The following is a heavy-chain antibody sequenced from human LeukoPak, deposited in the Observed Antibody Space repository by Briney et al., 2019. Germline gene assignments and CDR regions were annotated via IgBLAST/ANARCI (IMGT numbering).Heavy chain of an antibody. CDR1: GFTFKNYV. V-gene: IGHV3-23*01. CDR2: IYGSGVSI. J-gene: IGHJ4*02. Sequence: PGGSLRLSCVASGFTFKNYVMNWVRQAPGKGLEWLATIYGSGVSISYADSVKGRFTISRDNSNNPLYLQMNSLRAEDTAMYYCAKDLGWELPAEAYWGQGILVTVSS. CDR3: AKDLGWELPAEAY. D-gene: IGHD1-26*01.